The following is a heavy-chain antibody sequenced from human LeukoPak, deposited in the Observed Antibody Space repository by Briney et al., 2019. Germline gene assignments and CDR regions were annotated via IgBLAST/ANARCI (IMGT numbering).Heavy chain of an antibody. V-gene: IGHV4-59*01. CDR1: GASISSYY. CDR2: IYYRGNN. J-gene: IGHJ5*02. Sequence: SSETLSLTCTVSGASISSYYWTWIRQPPGKGLEWIGYIYYRGNNNHNPSLKSRVAMSLDMSKNQFSLKLTSVTAADTAVYYCARLTSWWFDPWGQGTLVIVSS. D-gene: IGHD2-2*01. CDR3: ARLTSWWFDP.